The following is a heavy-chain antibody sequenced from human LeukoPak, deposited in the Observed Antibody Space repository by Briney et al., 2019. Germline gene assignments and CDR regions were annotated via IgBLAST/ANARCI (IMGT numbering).Heavy chain of an antibody. Sequence: PSETLSLTCAVSGGSFSGYYWTWIRQPPGKGLEWIGEIDNSGRTNYNPSLKSRLTISVDTSKDQFSLRLISVTAADSAVYYCARGPPPMFRGLIRRFENDSWGQGTLVTVSS. D-gene: IGHD3-10*01. CDR3: ARGPPPMFRGLIRRFENDS. CDR1: GGSFSGYY. CDR2: IDNSGRT. J-gene: IGHJ4*02. V-gene: IGHV4-34*01.